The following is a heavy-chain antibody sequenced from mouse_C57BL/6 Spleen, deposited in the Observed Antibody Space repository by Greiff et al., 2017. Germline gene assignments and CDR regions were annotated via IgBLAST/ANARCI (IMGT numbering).Heavy chain of an antibody. CDR2: IDPSDSYT. J-gene: IGHJ2*01. D-gene: IGHD2-2*01. CDR1: GYTFTSYW. Sequence: QVQLQQPGAELVMPGASVKLSCKASGYTFTSYWMHWVKQRPGQGLEWIGEIDPSDSYTNYNQKFKGKSTLTVDKSSSTAYMQLSSLTSEDSAVYYCARRLYYGYDFDYWGQGTTLTVSS. V-gene: IGHV1-69*01. CDR3: ARRLYYGYDFDY.